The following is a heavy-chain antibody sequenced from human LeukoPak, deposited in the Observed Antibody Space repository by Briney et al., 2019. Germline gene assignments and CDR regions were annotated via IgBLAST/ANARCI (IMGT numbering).Heavy chain of an antibody. V-gene: IGHV3-53*01. Sequence: GGSLRLSCAASGFTVSSNYMSWVRQAPEKGLEWVSVIYSGGSTYYADSVKGRFTISRDNSKNTLYLQMNSLRAEDTAVYYCARGPTFLDGYNADYWGQGTLVTVSS. CDR3: ARGPTFLDGYNADY. J-gene: IGHJ4*02. CDR1: GFTVSSNY. CDR2: IYSGGST. D-gene: IGHD5-24*01.